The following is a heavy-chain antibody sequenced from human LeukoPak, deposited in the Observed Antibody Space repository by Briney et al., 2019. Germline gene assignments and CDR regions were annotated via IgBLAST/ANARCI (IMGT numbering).Heavy chain of an antibody. V-gene: IGHV2-5*02. J-gene: IGHJ5*02. Sequence: SGPTLVKPTQTLTLTLTFSGFSLSTSGVGVGWIRQPPGKALEWLALIYWDDDKRYSPSLKSRLSITKDTSTNQVVLTMTNVDPVDTATYYCALTKYTSTTPGWFDPWGQGTLVTVSS. CDR2: IYWDDDK. D-gene: IGHD6-19*01. CDR3: ALTKYTSTTPGWFDP. CDR1: GFSLSTSGVG.